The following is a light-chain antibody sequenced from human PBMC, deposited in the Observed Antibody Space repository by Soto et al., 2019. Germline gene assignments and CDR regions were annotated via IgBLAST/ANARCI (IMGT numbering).Light chain of an antibody. CDR2: DVS. CDR1: SSDVGGYNY. J-gene: IGLJ3*02. CDR3: CSYAGSYTLGV. Sequence: QSALTQPRSVSGSPGQSVTISCTGTSSDVGGYNYVSWYQQLPGKAPKFMIYDVSKRPSGVPDRFSGSKSGNTASLTISGLQAEDEGNYYCCSYAGSYTLGVFGGGTKLTVL. V-gene: IGLV2-11*01.